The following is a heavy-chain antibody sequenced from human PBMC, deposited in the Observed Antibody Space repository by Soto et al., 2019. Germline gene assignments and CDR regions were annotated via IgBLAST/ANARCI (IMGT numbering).Heavy chain of an antibody. J-gene: IGHJ4*02. V-gene: IGHV3-74*01. CDR1: GFTFNNNW. CDR2: IDSYSTTT. CDR3: ARGGAMGVDY. Sequence: GGSLRLSCTASGFTFNNNWMHWVRQAPGKGLVWVARIDSYSTTTNYADSVKGRFTISRDNAKNTVFLHLNSLTDEDTAVYYCARGGAMGVDYWGQGTLVTAPQ. D-gene: IGHD1-26*01.